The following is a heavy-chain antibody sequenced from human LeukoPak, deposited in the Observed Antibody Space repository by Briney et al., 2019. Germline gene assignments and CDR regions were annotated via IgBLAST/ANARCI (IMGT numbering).Heavy chain of an antibody. Sequence: SETLSLTCTVSGGSISSYYWSWIRQPPGKGLEWIGYFYYSGSTNYNPSLKSRLTISVDTSKNQISLKLSSVTAADTAVYFCARGTGYTSGWGYYYCDYWGQGTLVTVSS. V-gene: IGHV4-59*01. CDR1: GGSISSYY. CDR3: ARGTGYTSGWGYYYCDY. J-gene: IGHJ4*02. D-gene: IGHD6-19*01. CDR2: FYYSGST.